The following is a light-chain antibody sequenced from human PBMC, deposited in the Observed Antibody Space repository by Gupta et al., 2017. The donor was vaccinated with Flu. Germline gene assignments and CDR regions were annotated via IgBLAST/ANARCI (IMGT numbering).Light chain of an antibody. CDR3: LLSYSGVRV. CDR1: TEAVASGHY. CDR2: DTD. J-gene: IGLJ3*02. V-gene: IGLV7-46*01. Sequence: QAVVTQEPSLTVSPGGPVTLICGSSTEAVASGHYPYWIQQKPGQAPRTLISDTDNKHSWTPARFSGSLLGGKAALTLSGAQPEDEADYYCLLSYSGVRVFGGGTKLTVL.